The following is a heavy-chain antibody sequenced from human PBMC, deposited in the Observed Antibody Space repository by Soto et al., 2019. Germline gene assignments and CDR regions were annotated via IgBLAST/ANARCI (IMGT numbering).Heavy chain of an antibody. V-gene: IGHV3-23*01. Sequence: GGSLRLSCAASGFTFSSYAMNWVRQAPGKGLEWVSGISESDASTYYADSVRGRFTISRDNSKNTLYLQMNSLRADDTAVYYCAKPGFSSTWYRKFDYRGQGTLVTVSS. D-gene: IGHD6-13*01. CDR1: GFTFSSYA. J-gene: IGHJ4*02. CDR2: ISESDAST. CDR3: AKPGFSSTWYRKFDY.